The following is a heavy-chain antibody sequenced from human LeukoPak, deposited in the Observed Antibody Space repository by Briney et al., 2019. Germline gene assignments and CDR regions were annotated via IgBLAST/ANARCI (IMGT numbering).Heavy chain of an antibody. CDR3: ASGAGWLIDY. V-gene: IGHV4-4*08. J-gene: IGHJ4*02. CDR2: IDNSGST. CDR1: GCHIDSFF. Sequence: PSETLTLTCTASGCHIDSFFLNWIRQPPGKGLEWIGYIDNSGSTKYSPSLKSRITMTRDTSKKQFSLKLTSVTAADTAMYYCASGAGWLIDYWGQGTLVSVSS. D-gene: IGHD6-19*01.